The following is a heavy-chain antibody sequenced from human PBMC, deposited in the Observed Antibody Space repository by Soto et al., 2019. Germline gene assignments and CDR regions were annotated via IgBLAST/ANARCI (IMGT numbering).Heavy chain of an antibody. J-gene: IGHJ5*02. Sequence: QITLKESGPTLVKPTQTLTLTCTFSGFSLSTSGVGVGWIRQPPGKALEWLALIYWDDDKPYSPSLKSRLTITKDTSKNQVVLTMTDMDPVDTATYLFARARYGWMFDPWGQGTLVTVSS. CDR1: GFSLSTSGVG. D-gene: IGHD5-18*01. CDR3: ARARYGWMFDP. V-gene: IGHV2-5*02. CDR2: IYWDDDK.